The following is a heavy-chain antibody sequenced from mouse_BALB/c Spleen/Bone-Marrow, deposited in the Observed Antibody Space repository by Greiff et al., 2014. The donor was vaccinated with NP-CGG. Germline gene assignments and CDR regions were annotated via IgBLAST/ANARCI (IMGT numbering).Heavy chain of an antibody. V-gene: IGHV1-82*01. J-gene: IGHJ2*01. D-gene: IGHD3-3*01. CDR3: ARGGLGLDY. CDR1: GYAFSSSW. Sequence: QVQLKESGPELVEPGASVKISCKASGYAFSSSWVNWGKQRPGQGLEWIGRIYPGDGDTNYNGKFKGKATLTADKSSSTAYMQLSSLTSVDSAVYFCARGGLGLDYWGQGTTLTVSS. CDR2: IYPGDGDT.